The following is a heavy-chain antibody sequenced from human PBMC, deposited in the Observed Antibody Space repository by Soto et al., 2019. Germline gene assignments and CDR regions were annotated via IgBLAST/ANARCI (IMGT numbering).Heavy chain of an antibody. D-gene: IGHD3-10*01. CDR2: IYYSGST. V-gene: IGHV4-59*08. Sequence: PSETLSLTCTGSGCSISSYYWGWVRQPPGKGLEWIGYIYYSGSTNYNPSLKSRVTISVDTSKNQFSLKLSSVTAADTAVYYCARGKLLWFGESTLGAFDIWGQGTMVTGSS. CDR3: ARGKLLWFGESTLGAFDI. J-gene: IGHJ3*02. CDR1: GCSISSYY.